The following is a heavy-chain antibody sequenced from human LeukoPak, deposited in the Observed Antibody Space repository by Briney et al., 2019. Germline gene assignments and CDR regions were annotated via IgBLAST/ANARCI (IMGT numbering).Heavy chain of an antibody. V-gene: IGHV3-23*01. D-gene: IGHD5-18*01. Sequence: PGTSLRLSCAASGFTFSSYAMSWVRQAPGKGLEWVSAISGSGGSTYYADSVKGRFTISRDNSKNTLYLQMNGLRAEDTAVYYCAKGTQLWPYEYYFDYWGQGTLVTVSS. J-gene: IGHJ4*02. CDR2: ISGSGGST. CDR1: GFTFSSYA. CDR3: AKGTQLWPYEYYFDY.